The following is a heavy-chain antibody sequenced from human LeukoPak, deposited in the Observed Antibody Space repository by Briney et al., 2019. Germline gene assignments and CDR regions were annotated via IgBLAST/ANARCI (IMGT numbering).Heavy chain of an antibody. V-gene: IGHV3-21*01. CDR1: GFIFSDYA. D-gene: IGHD6-6*01. CDR2: FGSSDDDDRT. CDR3: ARDFRPDNHLPPYFDY. J-gene: IGHJ4*02. Sequence: GGSLRLSCAASGFIFSDYAMNWVRQAPGKGLEWVSTFGSSDDDDRTYYSDSVKGRFTISRDNAKNSLYLQMNSLRAEDTAVYYCARDFRPDNHLPPYFDYWGQGTLVTVSS.